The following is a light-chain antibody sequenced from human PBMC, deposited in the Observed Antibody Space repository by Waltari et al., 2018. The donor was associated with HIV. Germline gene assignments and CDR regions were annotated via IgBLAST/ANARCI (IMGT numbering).Light chain of an antibody. CDR3: SSYTSASTLVL. V-gene: IGLV2-14*01. J-gene: IGLJ2*01. CDR2: EVS. CDR1: SNDVGGYNY. Sequence: QSALTQPASVSGSPGQSITISCTGTSNDVGGYNYAPWYPQPPDKSPKLMIYEVSNRPFWVSNRFSGSKSGNTASLTISGLQAEDEADYYCSSYTSASTLVLFGGGTKLTVL.